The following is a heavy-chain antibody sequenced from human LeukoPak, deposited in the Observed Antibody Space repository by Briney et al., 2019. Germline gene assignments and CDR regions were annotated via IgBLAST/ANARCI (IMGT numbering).Heavy chain of an antibody. CDR1: GYTFTGYY. J-gene: IGHJ4*02. D-gene: IGHD5-24*01. V-gene: IGHV1-46*01. Sequence: ASVKVSCKASGYTFTGYYMHWVRQAPGQGLEWMGIINPSGGSTSYAQKFQGRVTMTRDMSTSTVYMELSSLRSEDTAVYYCARVGGRWLQFDYWGQGTLVTVSS. CDR2: INPSGGST. CDR3: ARVGGRWLQFDY.